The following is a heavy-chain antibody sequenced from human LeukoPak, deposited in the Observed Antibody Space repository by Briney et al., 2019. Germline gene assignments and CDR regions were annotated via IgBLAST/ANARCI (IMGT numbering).Heavy chain of an antibody. D-gene: IGHD2-2*01. CDR2: IFSSGVT. CDR1: GGFINNYY. J-gene: IGHJ4*02. CDR3: ARHDDVPVIRHGFDH. Sequence: SETLSLTCTVSGGFINNYYWSWIRQSPGKGLEWLGYIFSSGVTNYNPSLQSRLTISIDTSKNQFSLKVRSVTAADTAVYYCARHDDVPVIRHGFDHWGQGTLVTVSS. V-gene: IGHV4-59*08.